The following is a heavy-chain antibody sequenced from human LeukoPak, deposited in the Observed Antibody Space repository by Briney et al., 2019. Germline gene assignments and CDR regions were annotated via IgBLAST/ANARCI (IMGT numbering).Heavy chain of an antibody. CDR2: LYSGGST. CDR1: GFTVSSNY. J-gene: IGHJ4*02. V-gene: IGHV3-53*01. CDR3: ARDRRTRYDSSGYYSFGY. Sequence: PGGSLRISCAASGFTVSSNYMSWVRQAPGKGLEWVSVLYSGGSTYYADSVKGRFTISRDNSKNTLYLQMNSLRAEDTAVYYCARDRRTRYDSSGYYSFGYWGQGTLVTVSS. D-gene: IGHD3-22*01.